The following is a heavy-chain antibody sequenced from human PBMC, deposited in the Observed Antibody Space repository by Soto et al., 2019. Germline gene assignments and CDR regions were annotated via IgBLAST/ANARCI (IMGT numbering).Heavy chain of an antibody. Sequence: HPGGSLRLSCAASGFTFSNYWINWVRQAPGEGLEWVANINEHGSEMHYVDSVKGRFTISRDNAKNSVYLQMNSLRAEDTAVYYCLSFWTDSWGQGSLVTVSS. CDR2: INEHGSEM. CDR3: LSFWTDS. J-gene: IGHJ4*02. CDR1: GFTFSNYW. D-gene: IGHD1-1*01. V-gene: IGHV3-7*03.